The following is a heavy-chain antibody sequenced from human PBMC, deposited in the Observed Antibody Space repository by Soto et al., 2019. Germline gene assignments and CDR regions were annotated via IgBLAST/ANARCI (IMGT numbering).Heavy chain of an antibody. D-gene: IGHD3-3*01. V-gene: IGHV1-8*01. J-gene: IGHJ5*02. Sequence: ASVKVSFKASGYTFTSYDINWVRQATGQGLEWMGWMNPNSGNTGYAQKFQGRVTMTRNTSISTAYMELSSLRSEDTAVYYCARGITIFGVAPPWGQGTLVTVSS. CDR3: ARGITIFGVAPP. CDR1: GYTFTSYD. CDR2: MNPNSGNT.